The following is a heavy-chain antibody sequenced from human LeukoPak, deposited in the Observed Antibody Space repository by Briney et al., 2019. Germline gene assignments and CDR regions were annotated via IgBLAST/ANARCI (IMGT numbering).Heavy chain of an antibody. CDR1: GFTFSSYA. V-gene: IGHV3-23*01. CDR2: LSGSGLST. Sequence: PGGSLRLSCAASGFTFSSYAMSWVRQAPGKGLQWVSALSGSGLSTYYADSVKGRFTNSRDNSKNTLYLQMNSLRAEDTAVYYCAKGGESSSWLFDYWGQGTLVPVSS. J-gene: IGHJ4*02. D-gene: IGHD6-13*01. CDR3: AKGGESSSWLFDY.